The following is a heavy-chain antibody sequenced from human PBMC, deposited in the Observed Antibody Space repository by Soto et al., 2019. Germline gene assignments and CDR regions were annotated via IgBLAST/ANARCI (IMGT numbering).Heavy chain of an antibody. CDR3: ARGVQNTDSRENDAFDI. J-gene: IGHJ3*02. V-gene: IGHV3-33*01. D-gene: IGHD3-22*01. CDR1: GFTFSSYG. Sequence: PGGSLRLSCAASGFTFSSYGMHWVRQAPGEGLEWVAVIWYDGSNKYYADSVKGRFTISRDNSKNTLYLQMNSLRAEDTAVYYCARGVQNTDSRENDAFDIRGQGTTVTVSS. CDR2: IWYDGSNK.